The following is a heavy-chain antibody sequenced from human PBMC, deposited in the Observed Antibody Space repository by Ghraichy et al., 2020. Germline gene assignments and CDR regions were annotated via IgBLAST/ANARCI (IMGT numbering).Heavy chain of an antibody. CDR3: ARGSKVVRFFYYDGMDV. CDR2: ITSSSRMK. J-gene: IGHJ6*02. Sequence: GGSLRLSCVGSGFTFSDYSMNWVRQSPGKGLEWVSYITSSSRMKSYADSVKGRFTISRDNAHNSLVLQMNSLRDEDTAVYYCARGSKVVRFFYYDGMDVWGQGTTVTVSS. D-gene: IGHD4-23*01. CDR1: GFTFSDYS. V-gene: IGHV3-48*02.